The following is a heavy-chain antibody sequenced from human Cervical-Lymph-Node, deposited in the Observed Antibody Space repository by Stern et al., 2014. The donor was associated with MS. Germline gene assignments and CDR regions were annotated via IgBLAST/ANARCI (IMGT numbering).Heavy chain of an antibody. CDR2: IYDSGTT. Sequence: QLPLQESGPGLLRPSETLYLTCTVSGASITTYYWSWIRPPPGKGLEWIGYIYDSGTTNYNASLKGRVAISIDTSKTQFSLRLSSVTAADTAVYYCARATDLWGQGTLVTVSS. CDR3: ARATDL. V-gene: IGHV4-59*01. J-gene: IGHJ5*02. CDR1: GASITTYY.